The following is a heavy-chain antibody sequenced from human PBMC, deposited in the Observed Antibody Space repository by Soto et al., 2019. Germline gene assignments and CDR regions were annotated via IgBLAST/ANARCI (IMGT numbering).Heavy chain of an antibody. CDR2: ISYDGSNK. CDR1: GFTFSSYG. V-gene: IGHV3-30*18. CDR3: AKVITGTFYYFDY. D-gene: IGHD1-7*01. Sequence: GGSLRLSCAASGFTFSSYGMHWVRQAPGKGLEWVAVISYDGSNKYYADSVKGRFTISRDNSKNTLYLQMNSLRAEDTAVYYCAKVITGTFYYFDYWGQGTLVTVSS. J-gene: IGHJ4*02.